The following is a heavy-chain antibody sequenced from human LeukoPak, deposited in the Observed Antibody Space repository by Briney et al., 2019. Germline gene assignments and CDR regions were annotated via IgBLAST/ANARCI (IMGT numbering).Heavy chain of an antibody. V-gene: IGHV1-2*02. D-gene: IGHD6-13*01. CDR1: GYTFTGYY. CDR2: INPNSGGT. Sequence: ASVKVSCKASGYTFTGYYMHWVRQAPGHGLEWMGWINPNSGGTNYAQKFQGRVTMTRDTSISTAYLQWSSLKASDTAMYYCARRGSSSWSPHDAFDIWGQGTMVTVSS. CDR3: ARRGSSSWSPHDAFDI. J-gene: IGHJ3*02.